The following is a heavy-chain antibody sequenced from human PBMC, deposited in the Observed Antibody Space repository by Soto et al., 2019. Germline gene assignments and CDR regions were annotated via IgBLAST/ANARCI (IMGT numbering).Heavy chain of an antibody. Sequence: GASVKVSCKASGYTFTSYAMHWVRQAPGQRLEWMGWINAGNGNTKYSQKFQGRVTITRDTSASTAYMELSSLRSEDTAVYYCASGAWGDFWSGYYIGAPHYGMDVWGQGTTVPVSS. CDR1: GYTFTSYA. D-gene: IGHD3-3*01. J-gene: IGHJ6*02. CDR3: ASGAWGDFWSGYYIGAPHYGMDV. V-gene: IGHV1-3*01. CDR2: INAGNGNT.